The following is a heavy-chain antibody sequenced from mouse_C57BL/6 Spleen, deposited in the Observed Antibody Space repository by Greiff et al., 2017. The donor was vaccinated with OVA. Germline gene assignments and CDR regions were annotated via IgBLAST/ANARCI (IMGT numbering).Heavy chain of an antibody. CDR3: ERSYDYGLPYAMDY. CDR1: GFTFSDYG. D-gene: IGHD2-4*01. V-gene: IGHV5-17*01. CDR2: ISSGSSTI. J-gene: IGHJ4*01. Sequence: EVMLVESGGGLVKPGGSLKLSCAASGFTFSDYGMHWVRQAPEKGLEWVAYISSGSSTIYYADTVKGRFTISRDNAKNTLFLQMTSLRAEDTAMYYCERSYDYGLPYAMDYWGQGTSVTVSS.